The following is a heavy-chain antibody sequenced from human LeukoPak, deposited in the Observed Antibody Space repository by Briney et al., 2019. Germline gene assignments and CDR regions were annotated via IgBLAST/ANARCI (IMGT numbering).Heavy chain of an antibody. J-gene: IGHJ4*02. CDR2: IRYDGSNK. Sequence: GGSLRLSCAASGFTFSSYAMHWVRQAPGKGLEWVAFIRYDGSNKYYADSVKGRFTISRDNSKNTLYLQMNSLRAEDTAVYYCAKTEVAYCGGDCYPFDYWGQGTLVTVSS. D-gene: IGHD2-21*01. CDR1: GFTFSSYA. CDR3: AKTEVAYCGGDCYPFDY. V-gene: IGHV3-30*02.